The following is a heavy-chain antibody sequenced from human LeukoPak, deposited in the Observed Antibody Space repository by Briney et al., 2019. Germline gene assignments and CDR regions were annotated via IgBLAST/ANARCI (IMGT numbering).Heavy chain of an antibody. D-gene: IGHD5-18*01. CDR1: GYTFTGYY. V-gene: IGHV1-2*06. J-gene: IGHJ6*02. Sequence: ASVKVSCKASGYTFTGYYMHWVRQAPGQGLEWMGRINPNSGGTNYAQKFQGRVTMTRDTSISTAYMELSRLRSDDTAVYYCARVPLLTAMVTGGYYYYGMDVWGQGTTVTVSS. CDR2: INPNSGGT. CDR3: ARVPLLTAMVTGGYYYYGMDV.